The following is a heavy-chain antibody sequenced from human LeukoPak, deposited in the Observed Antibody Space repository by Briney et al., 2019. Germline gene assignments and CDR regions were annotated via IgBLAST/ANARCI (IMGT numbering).Heavy chain of an antibody. CDR3: ARDHAFSYYYYYMDV. CDR1: GINVRSNY. J-gene: IGHJ6*03. Sequence: GGSLRLSCAASGINVRSNYMSWVRQAPGKGLEWVSVIYSGGSTYYADSVKGRFTIFRDNSKNTLYLQMNSLRAEDTAVYYCARDHAFSYYYYYMDVWGKGTTVTVSS. V-gene: IGHV3-66*01. CDR2: IYSGGST. D-gene: IGHD3-3*01.